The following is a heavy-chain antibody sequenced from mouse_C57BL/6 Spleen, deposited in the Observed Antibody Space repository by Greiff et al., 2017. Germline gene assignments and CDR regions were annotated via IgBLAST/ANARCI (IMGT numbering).Heavy chain of an antibody. J-gene: IGHJ2*01. CDR1: GFTFSDYG. CDR2: ISSGSSTF. D-gene: IGHD1-1*01. Sequence: EVMLVESGGGLVKPGGSLKLSCAASGFTFSDYGMHWVRQAPEKGLEWVAYISSGSSTFYYADTAKGRFTISRDNAKNTLFLQMTSLRSEDTAMYCGARRAGSSNYFDYWGQGTTLTVSS. V-gene: IGHV5-17*01. CDR3: ARRAGSSNYFDY.